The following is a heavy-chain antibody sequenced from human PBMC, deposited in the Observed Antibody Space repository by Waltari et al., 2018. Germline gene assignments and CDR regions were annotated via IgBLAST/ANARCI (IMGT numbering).Heavy chain of an antibody. Sequence: QVQLQQWGAGLLKPSETLSLTCAVYGGSFSGYYWSWIRQPPGKGLEWIGEINHSGSTNYNPSLKSRVTISVDTSKNQFSLKLSSETAADTAVYYCARGRKYYDFWSGSPFDYWGQGTLVTVSS. CDR2: INHSGST. CDR3: ARGRKYYDFWSGSPFDY. J-gene: IGHJ4*02. V-gene: IGHV4-34*01. D-gene: IGHD3-3*01. CDR1: GGSFSGYY.